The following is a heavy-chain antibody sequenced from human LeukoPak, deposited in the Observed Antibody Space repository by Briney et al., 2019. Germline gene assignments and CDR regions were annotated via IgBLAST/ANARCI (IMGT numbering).Heavy chain of an antibody. D-gene: IGHD5-24*01. CDR2: FDPEYGET. CDR3: AVGSGDGSGYYFDY. V-gene: IGHV1-24*01. CDR1: GYTLTELS. Sequence: GASVKVSCKVSGYTLTELSMHWVRQTPGKGLEWMGGFDPEYGETIYAQKFQGRVTITADESTSTAYMELSSLRSEDTAVYYCAVGSGDGSGYYFDYWGQGTLVTVSS. J-gene: IGHJ4*02.